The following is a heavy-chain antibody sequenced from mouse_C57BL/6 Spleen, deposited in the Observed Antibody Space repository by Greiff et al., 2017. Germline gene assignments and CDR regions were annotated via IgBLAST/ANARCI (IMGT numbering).Heavy chain of an antibody. CDR2: LWGDGST. Sequence: QVQLQQSGPGLVAPSQSLSITCTVSEFSLTSYAVSWVRQPPGTGLEWLGVLWGDGSTNYHSALISRLSISKDNSKSQFFLKLNSLQTDDTATYYCAKSLRGAMDYWGQGTSVTVSS. J-gene: IGHJ4*01. V-gene: IGHV2-3*01. CDR3: AKSLRGAMDY. CDR1: EFSLTSYA.